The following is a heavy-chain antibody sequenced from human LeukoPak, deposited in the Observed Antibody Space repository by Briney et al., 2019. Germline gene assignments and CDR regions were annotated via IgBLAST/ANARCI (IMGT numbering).Heavy chain of an antibody. CDR1: GFTFSSYA. CDR2: ISGSGGST. V-gene: IGHV3-23*01. D-gene: IGHD3-9*01. CDR3: AKEGERVRYFEVYYYMDV. Sequence: PGGSLRLSCAASGFTFSSYAMSWVRQAPGKGLEWVSAISGSGGSTYYADSVKGRFTISRDNSKNTLYLQMNSLRAEDTAVYYCAKEGERVRYFEVYYYMDVWGKGTTVTVSS. J-gene: IGHJ6*03.